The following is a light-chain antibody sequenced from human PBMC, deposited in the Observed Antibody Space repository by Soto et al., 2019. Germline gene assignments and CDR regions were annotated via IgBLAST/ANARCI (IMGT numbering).Light chain of an antibody. CDR2: KAS. V-gene: IGKV1-5*03. J-gene: IGKJ4*01. CDR1: QSISSW. Sequence: IQMTQSPSTLSASVGDRVTITCRASQSISSWLAWYQQKPGKAPKVLIYKASSLERGVPSRFSGSGSGTEFTLTISSLQPDDFATYYCQQYNSYPITFGGGTKVEIK. CDR3: QQYNSYPIT.